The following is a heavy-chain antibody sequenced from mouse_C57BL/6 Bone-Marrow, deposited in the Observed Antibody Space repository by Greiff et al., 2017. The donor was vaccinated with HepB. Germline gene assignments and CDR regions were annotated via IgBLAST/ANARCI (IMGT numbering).Heavy chain of an antibody. CDR1: GFTFSDYG. CDR2: ISSGSSTI. CDR3: ARDYYGSSYRYFDY. V-gene: IGHV5-17*01. D-gene: IGHD1-1*01. J-gene: IGHJ2*01. Sequence: DVMLVESGGGLVKPGGSLKLSCAASGFTFSDYGMHWVRQAPEKGLEWVAYISSGSSTIYYADTVKGRFTISRDNAKNTLFLQMTSLRSEDTAMYYCARDYYGSSYRYFDYWGQGTTLTVSS.